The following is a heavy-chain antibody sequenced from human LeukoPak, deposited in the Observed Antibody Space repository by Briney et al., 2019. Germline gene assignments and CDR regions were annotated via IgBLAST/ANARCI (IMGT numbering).Heavy chain of an antibody. CDR1: GGSFSGYY. V-gene: IGHV4-34*01. D-gene: IGHD6-13*01. Sequence: SETLSLTCAVYGGSFSGYYWSWIRQPPGKGLEWIGEINHSGSTNYNPSLKSRVTISVDTSKNQFSLKLSSVTAADTAVYYCARLVAAAGTYGYYYGMDVWGQGTTVTVSS. J-gene: IGHJ6*02. CDR2: INHSGST. CDR3: ARLVAAAGTYGYYYGMDV.